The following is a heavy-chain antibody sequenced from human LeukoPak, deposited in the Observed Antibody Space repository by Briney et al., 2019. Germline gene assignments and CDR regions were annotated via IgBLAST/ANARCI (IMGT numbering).Heavy chain of an antibody. CDR2: ISLIGDNT. Sequence: PGGSLRLSSAASGFAFNTYAMSWVRQAPGKGLDLVSTISLIGDNTYYADSVMGRFTISRDNSKNTLYLQMNSLRAEDTAVYYCAKATPPYSSGWHLVYFDYWGQGTLVTVSS. CDR1: GFAFNTYA. CDR3: AKATPPYSSGWHLVYFDY. V-gene: IGHV3-23*01. J-gene: IGHJ4*02. D-gene: IGHD6-19*01.